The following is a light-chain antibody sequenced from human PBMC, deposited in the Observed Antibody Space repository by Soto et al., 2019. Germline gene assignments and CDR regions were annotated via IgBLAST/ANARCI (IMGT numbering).Light chain of an antibody. CDR1: QPISSY. Sequence: DIEMTQSPSALSASVGDKVTITCRASQPISSYLNWYQHKPGEAPRLLIYFISRLQSGAPSRFSGSGSGKDFTLTIDGPQPEDTATYYCQQTYSRPVTFGQGTRLEIK. V-gene: IGKV1-39*01. J-gene: IGKJ5*01. CDR2: FIS. CDR3: QQTYSRPVT.